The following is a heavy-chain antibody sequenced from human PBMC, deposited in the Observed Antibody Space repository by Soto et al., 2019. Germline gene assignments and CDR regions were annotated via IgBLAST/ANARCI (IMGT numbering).Heavy chain of an antibody. CDR1: GFTFSSYG. V-gene: IGHV3-30*18. D-gene: IGHD5-12*01. CDR2: ISYDVSNK. J-gene: IGHJ4*02. CDR3: AKDLGGYRGYDPDHDY. Sequence: PGGSLRLSCAASGFTFSSYGMHWVRQAPGKGLEWVAVISYDVSNKYYADSVKGRFTISRDNSKNTLYLQMNSLRAEDTAVYYCAKDLGGYRGYDPDHDYWGQGTPVTFSS.